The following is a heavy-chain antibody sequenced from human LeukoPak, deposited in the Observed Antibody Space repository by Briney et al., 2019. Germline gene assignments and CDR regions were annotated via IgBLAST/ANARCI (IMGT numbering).Heavy chain of an antibody. CDR3: ARDRIPAVAGTFDY. Sequence: ASVKVSCKASGGTFSSYAISWVRQAPGQGLEWMGGIIPIFGTANYAQKFQGRVTITTDESTSTAYMELSSLRSEDTAVYYCARDRIPAVAGTFDYWGQGTLVTVSS. D-gene: IGHD6-19*01. CDR1: GGTFSSYA. V-gene: IGHV1-69*05. J-gene: IGHJ4*02. CDR2: IIPIFGTA.